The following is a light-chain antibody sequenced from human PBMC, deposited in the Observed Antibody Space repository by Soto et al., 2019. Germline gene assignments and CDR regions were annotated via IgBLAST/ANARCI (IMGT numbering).Light chain of an antibody. CDR3: QQFSSYPLT. Sequence: EIVLMQSPGTLSLSPGERATLSCRASQTVRNNYLAWYQHKPGQAPRLLIYDASSRATGIPDRFSGGGSGTDFTLTISRLEPEDFAVYYCQQFSSYPLTFGGGTKVDIK. J-gene: IGKJ4*01. V-gene: IGKV3-20*01. CDR1: QTVRNNY. CDR2: DAS.